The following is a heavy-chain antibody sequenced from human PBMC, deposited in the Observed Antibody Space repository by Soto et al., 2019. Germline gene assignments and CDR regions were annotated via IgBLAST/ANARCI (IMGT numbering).Heavy chain of an antibody. J-gene: IGHJ5*02. CDR3: ARSQDCSSTSCYEVSWFDP. CDR1: GGSISSSSYY. CDR2: IYYSGST. V-gene: IGHV4-39*01. Sequence: PSETLSLTCTVSGGSISSSSYYWGWIRQPPGKGLEWIGSIYYSGSTYYNPSLKSRVTISVDTSKNQFSLKLSSVTAADTAVYYCARSQDCSSTSCYEVSWFDPWGQGTLVTVSS. D-gene: IGHD2-2*01.